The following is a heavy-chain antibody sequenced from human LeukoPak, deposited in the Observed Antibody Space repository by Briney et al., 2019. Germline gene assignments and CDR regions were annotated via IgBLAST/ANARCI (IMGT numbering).Heavy chain of an antibody. Sequence: GGSLRLSCAASGFTFSSYGMHWVRQAPGKGLEWVAVISYDGSNKYYADSVKGRFTISRENAKNSLYLQMNSLRAGDTAVYYCARERFLGAFDIWGQGTMVTVSS. CDR3: ARERFLGAFDI. CDR1: GFTFSSYG. CDR2: ISYDGSNK. D-gene: IGHD3-3*01. V-gene: IGHV3-30*03. J-gene: IGHJ3*02.